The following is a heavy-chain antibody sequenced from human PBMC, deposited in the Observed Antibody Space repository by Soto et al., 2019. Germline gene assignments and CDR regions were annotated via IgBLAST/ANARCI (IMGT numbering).Heavy chain of an antibody. CDR2: IIPIFGTA. D-gene: IGHD2-15*01. Sequence: QVQLVQSGAEVKKPGSSVKVSCKASGGTFSSYAISWLRQAPGQGLEWRGGIIPIFGTATYAQKFQGRVTVTADDSTSTDYMELRSLRSEDMAVYYCARVVTVVKSFHYWYFDLWGRGTLVTVSS. CDR3: ARVVTVVKSFHYWYFDL. V-gene: IGHV1-69*12. J-gene: IGHJ2*01. CDR1: GGTFSSYA.